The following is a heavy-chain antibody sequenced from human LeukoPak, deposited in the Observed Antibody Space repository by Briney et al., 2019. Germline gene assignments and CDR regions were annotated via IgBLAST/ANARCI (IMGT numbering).Heavy chain of an antibody. V-gene: IGHV1-2*02. Sequence: ASVKVSCKASGYTFTGYYMHWVRQAPGQGLEWMGWINPNSGGTNYAQKLQGRVTMTTDTSTSTAYMELRSLRSDDTAVYYCALRWQDTAMVTFFDYWGQGTLVTVSS. CDR3: ALRWQDTAMVTFFDY. CDR2: INPNSGGT. D-gene: IGHD5-18*01. J-gene: IGHJ4*02. CDR1: GYTFTGYY.